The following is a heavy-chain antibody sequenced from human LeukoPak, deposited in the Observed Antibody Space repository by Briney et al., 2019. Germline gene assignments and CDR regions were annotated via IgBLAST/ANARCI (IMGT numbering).Heavy chain of an antibody. V-gene: IGHV1-2*02. Sequence: ASVKVSCKASGYTFTGYYIHWVRQAPGQGLEWMGWINPNSGGTNYAQKFQGRVTMTRDTSISTAYMELSRLRSDDTAVYYCARIRYFDWLQNTYFDYWGQGTLVTVSS. CDR3: ARIRYFDWLQNTYFDY. J-gene: IGHJ4*02. D-gene: IGHD3-9*01. CDR1: GYTFTGYY. CDR2: INPNSGGT.